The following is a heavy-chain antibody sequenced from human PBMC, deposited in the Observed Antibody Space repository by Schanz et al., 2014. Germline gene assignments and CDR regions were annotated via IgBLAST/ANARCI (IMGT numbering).Heavy chain of an antibody. Sequence: QVQLQESGPGLVKPSQTLSLTCTVSGASISSGGYYWDWIRLLPGKGLEWIGYISYSGSTSFNPSLKSRLTMSVDTSKNQFSLRLSSVTAADTAVYYCARLDPYCRSGTCSRAFDFWGQGTLVTVSS. CDR1: GASISSGGYY. V-gene: IGHV4-31*03. J-gene: IGHJ4*02. D-gene: IGHD2-15*01. CDR3: ARLDPYCRSGTCSRAFDF. CDR2: ISYSGST.